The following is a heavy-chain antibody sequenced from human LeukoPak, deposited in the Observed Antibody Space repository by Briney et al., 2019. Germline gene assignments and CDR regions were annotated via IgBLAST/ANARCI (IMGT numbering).Heavy chain of an antibody. J-gene: IGHJ3*02. CDR3: AKEGDSDGFDI. CDR1: GFTFSSCG. D-gene: IGHD3-10*01. CDR2: MSYDGSNK. Sequence: PGGSLRLSCAASGFTFSSCGMHWVRQAPGKGLEWVAVMSYDGSNKYYADSVEGRFTVSRDNSKNTLYLQMNSLRAEDTAVYYCAKEGDSDGFDIWGQGTMVTVSS. V-gene: IGHV3-30*18.